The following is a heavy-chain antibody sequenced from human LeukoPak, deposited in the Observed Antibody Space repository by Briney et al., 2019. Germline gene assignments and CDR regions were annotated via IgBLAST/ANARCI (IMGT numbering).Heavy chain of an antibody. CDR3: ARFFMPLWSVYTYYYMDD. CDR2: IDPSGGYT. V-gene: IGHV1-46*04. Sequence: ASVRVSCKASGYTFTTYYIHGVREAPGQGLEWMGVIDPSGGYTGFGQKLQGRVTMTRDTSTRADYMELSSLTSDSTAAYYCARFFMPLWSVYTYYYMDDWGKGTTVTVSS. D-gene: IGHD5/OR15-5a*01. CDR1: GYTFTTYY. J-gene: IGHJ6*03.